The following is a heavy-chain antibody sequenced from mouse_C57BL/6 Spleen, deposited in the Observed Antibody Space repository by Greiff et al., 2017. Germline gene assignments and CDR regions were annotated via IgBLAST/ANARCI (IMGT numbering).Heavy chain of an antibody. V-gene: IGHV1-54*01. CDR2: LNPGSGGT. Sequence: QVQLQQSGAELVRPGTSVKVSCKASGYAFTNYLIEWVKQRPGQGLEWIGVLNPGSGGTNYNEKFKGKATLTADKSSSTAYMQLSSLTSEDSAVYFCARSVYSLFDYWGQGTTLTVSS. CDR1: GYAFTNYL. CDR3: ARSVYSLFDY. D-gene: IGHD2-1*01. J-gene: IGHJ2*01.